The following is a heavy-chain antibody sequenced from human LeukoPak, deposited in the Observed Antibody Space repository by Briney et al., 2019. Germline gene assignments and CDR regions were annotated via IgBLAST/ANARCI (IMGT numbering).Heavy chain of an antibody. Sequence: GGSLRLSCAASGFTFSSYAMSWVRQAPGKGLEWVSAISGSGGSTYYADSVKGRFTISRDNSKNTLYLQMNSLRAEDTAVYYCASGDDYGDAGAAFDIWGQGTMVTVSS. V-gene: IGHV3-23*01. D-gene: IGHD4-17*01. CDR1: GFTFSSYA. CDR3: ASGDDYGDAGAAFDI. J-gene: IGHJ3*02. CDR2: ISGSGGST.